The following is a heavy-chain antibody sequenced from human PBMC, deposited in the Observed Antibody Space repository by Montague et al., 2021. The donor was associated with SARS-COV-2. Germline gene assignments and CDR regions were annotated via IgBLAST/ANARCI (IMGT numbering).Heavy chain of an antibody. Sequence: SLRLSCAASGFTFSSYAMHWVRQAPGKGLEWVAVISYDGSNKYYADSVKGRFTISRDNSKNTLYLQMNSLRAEDTAVYYCARPNSGSYLRYFDLWGRGTLVTVPS. CDR1: GFTFSSYA. V-gene: IGHV3-30-3*01. J-gene: IGHJ2*01. CDR3: ARPNSGSYLRYFDL. D-gene: IGHD1-26*01. CDR2: ISYDGSNK.